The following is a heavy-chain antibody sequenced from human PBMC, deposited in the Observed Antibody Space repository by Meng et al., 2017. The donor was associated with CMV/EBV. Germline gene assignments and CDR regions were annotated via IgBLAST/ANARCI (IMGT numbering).Heavy chain of an antibody. Sequence: QVQLVQSGAEVKKPAASVKVSCKASGYTFTGYYMHWVRPAPRQGLEWMGWINPNSGGTNYARKFQGRVTMTRDTSISTAYMELSRLRSDDTAVYYCARLGSTDDYWGQGTLVTVSS. CDR2: INPNSGGT. CDR1: GYTFTGYY. CDR3: ARLGSTDDY. D-gene: IGHD2-15*01. V-gene: IGHV1-2*02. J-gene: IGHJ4*02.